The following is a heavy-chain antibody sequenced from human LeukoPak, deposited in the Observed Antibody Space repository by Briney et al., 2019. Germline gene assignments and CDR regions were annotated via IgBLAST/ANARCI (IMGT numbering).Heavy chain of an antibody. V-gene: IGHV1-69*04. J-gene: IGHJ6*02. Sequence: ASVKVSFKASGGTFSSYAISWVRQAPGQGLEWMGRIIPILGIANYAQKFQGRVTITADKSTSTAYMELSSLRSEDTAVYYCARVLGVTTRYYYYYYGMDVWGQGTTVTVSS. D-gene: IGHD4-11*01. CDR2: IIPILGIA. CDR1: GGTFSSYA. CDR3: ARVLGVTTRYYYYYYGMDV.